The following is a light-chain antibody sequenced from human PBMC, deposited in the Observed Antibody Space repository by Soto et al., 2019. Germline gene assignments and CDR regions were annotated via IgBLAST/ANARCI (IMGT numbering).Light chain of an antibody. J-gene: IGKJ1*01. CDR2: MAS. Sequence: DIQMTQSPSTLSASVGDRVTITCRASQSVSSWLAWYQQKPGKAPNLLIYMASRLESGVPSRFSGSGSGTEFTLTISSLQPDDFATYYCQQYNSYTWTFGQGTKV. CDR1: QSVSSW. CDR3: QQYNSYTWT. V-gene: IGKV1-5*03.